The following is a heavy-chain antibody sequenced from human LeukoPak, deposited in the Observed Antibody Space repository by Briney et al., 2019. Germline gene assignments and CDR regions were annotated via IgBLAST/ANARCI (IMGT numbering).Heavy chain of an antibody. CDR3: AREKVGGLFDY. CDR2: IDPYSDNT. D-gene: IGHD1-26*01. V-gene: IGHV1-46*01. J-gene: IGHJ4*02. CDR1: GYTFTTYQ. Sequence: ASVKVSCKASGYTFTTYQIHWVRQAPGQGREWMGGIDPYSDNTNYAQTFQGRVTVTRDTSTSTVYVDLNSLRSEDTAVYYCAREKVGGLFDYWGQGTLVTVSS.